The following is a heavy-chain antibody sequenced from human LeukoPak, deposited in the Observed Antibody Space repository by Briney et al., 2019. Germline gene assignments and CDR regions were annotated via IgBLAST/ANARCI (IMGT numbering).Heavy chain of an antibody. D-gene: IGHD6-6*01. J-gene: IGHJ4*02. CDR2: ISWNSGSI. CDR1: GFTFGDYA. Sequence: GGSLRLSCAASGFTFGDYAMHWVRQAPGKGLEWVSGISWNSGSIGYADSVKGRFTISRDNAKNSLYLQMNSLRAEDTALYYCAKDGALSIAARPSYFDYWGQGTLVTVSS. V-gene: IGHV3-9*01. CDR3: AKDGALSIAARPSYFDY.